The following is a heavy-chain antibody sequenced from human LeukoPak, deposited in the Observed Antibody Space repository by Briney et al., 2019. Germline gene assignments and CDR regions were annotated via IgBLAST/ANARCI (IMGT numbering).Heavy chain of an antibody. J-gene: IGHJ6*03. D-gene: IGHD3-10*01. Sequence: GGSLRLSCAASGFTFSSYSMNWVRQAPGKGLEWVSYISSSSSTIYYADSVKGRFTISRDNAKNSLYLQMNSLRAEDTAVYYCARSIDYYGSGSPFPTYYMDVWGKGTTVTISS. V-gene: IGHV3-48*01. CDR1: GFTFSSYS. CDR2: ISSSSSTI. CDR3: ARSIDYYGSGSPFPTYYMDV.